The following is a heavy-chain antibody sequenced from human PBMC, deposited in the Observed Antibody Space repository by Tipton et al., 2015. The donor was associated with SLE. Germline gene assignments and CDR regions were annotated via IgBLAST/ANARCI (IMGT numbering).Heavy chain of an antibody. J-gene: IGHJ3*02. D-gene: IGHD3-10*02. CDR3: ARDSSAGYYVYAFDI. CDR2: ISAYNGNT. CDR1: GYTFTSYD. V-gene: IGHV1-18*01. Sequence: QLVQSGAEVKKPGASVKVSCKASGYTFTSYDISWVRQAPGQGLEWLGWISAYNGNTNYAQRLQGRVTMTTDTSTSTAYMELRSLISDDTAVYYCARDSSAGYYVYAFDIWGQGTMVTVSS.